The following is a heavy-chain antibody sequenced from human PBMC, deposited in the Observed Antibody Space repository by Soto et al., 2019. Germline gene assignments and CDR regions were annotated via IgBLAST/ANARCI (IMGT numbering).Heavy chain of an antibody. V-gene: IGHV4-34*01. CDR3: ARQAYGSGSYYSNMITFGGVIVIGYYYGMDV. Sequence: SETLSLTCAVYGGSFSGYYWSWIRQPPGKGLEWIGEINHSGSTNYNPSLKSRVTISVDKSKNQFSLKLSSVTAADTAVYYCARQAYGSGSYYSNMITFGGVIVIGYYYGMDVWGQGTTVTVSS. CDR2: INHSGST. CDR1: GGSFSGYY. J-gene: IGHJ6*02. D-gene: IGHD3-16*02.